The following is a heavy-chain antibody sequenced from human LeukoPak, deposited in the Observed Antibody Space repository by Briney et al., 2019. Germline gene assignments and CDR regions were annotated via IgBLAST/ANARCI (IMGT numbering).Heavy chain of an antibody. D-gene: IGHD3-10*01. J-gene: IGHJ4*02. CDR2: ISSSSSYI. V-gene: IGHV3-21*01. CDR1: GFTFSSYS. CDR3: ARDGVLLWFGEFFDY. Sequence: GGSLRLSCAASGFTFSSYSMNWVRQAPGKGLEWVSSISSSSSYIYYADSVKGRYHISRDNAKNSLYLQMNSLRAEDTAVYYCARDGVLLWFGEFFDYWGQGTLVTVSS.